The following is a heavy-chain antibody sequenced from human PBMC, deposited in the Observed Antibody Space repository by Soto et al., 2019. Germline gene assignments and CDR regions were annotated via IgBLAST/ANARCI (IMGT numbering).Heavy chain of an antibody. Sequence: GGSLRLSCAASGFIFNSYTMNWVRQAPGKGLEWVSSITSSSRYIYYADSVKGRFTISRDNAKNSLYLRMNSLRAEDTALYYCARAGPTVRPGVRDAFDIWGQGTMVTVSS. CDR1: GFIFNSYT. CDR2: ITSSSRYI. D-gene: IGHD1-1*01. V-gene: IGHV3-21*01. J-gene: IGHJ3*02. CDR3: ARAGPTVRPGVRDAFDI.